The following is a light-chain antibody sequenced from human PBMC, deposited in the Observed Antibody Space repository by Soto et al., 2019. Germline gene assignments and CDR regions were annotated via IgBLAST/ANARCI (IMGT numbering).Light chain of an antibody. Sequence: EVLLTQSPATLSVSPGESVTLSCRASQSINTFLAWYQQKPGQAPRLLIYDASSRAAGVPARFSGRGSGTDFTLTINSLEPEDFAVYHCQQRSIWPLTFGGGTRVEI. CDR2: DAS. V-gene: IGKV3-11*01. CDR1: QSINTF. CDR3: QQRSIWPLT. J-gene: IGKJ4*01.